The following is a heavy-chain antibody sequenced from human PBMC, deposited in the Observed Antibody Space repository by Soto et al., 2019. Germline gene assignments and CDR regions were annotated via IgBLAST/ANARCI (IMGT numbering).Heavy chain of an antibody. J-gene: IGHJ4*02. V-gene: IGHV3-64*01. Sequence: PGGSLRLSCAASGVTFSSYAMHWVRQAPGKGLEYVSAISSNGGSTYYANSVKGRFTISRDNSKNTLYLQMGSLRAEDMAVYYYARDHHDILTGYYWSPNFDYWGQGTLVTVSS. D-gene: IGHD3-9*01. CDR1: GVTFSSYA. CDR3: ARDHHDILTGYYWSPNFDY. CDR2: ISSNGGST.